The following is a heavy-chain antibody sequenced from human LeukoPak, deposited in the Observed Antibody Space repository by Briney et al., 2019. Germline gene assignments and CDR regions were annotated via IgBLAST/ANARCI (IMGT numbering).Heavy chain of an antibody. J-gene: IGHJ3*02. CDR1: SGFFSFYY. Sequence: PSETLSLTCAVYSGFFSFYYWSWIRQPPAKGLECDGEINHRGSTNYNPSVKSRVTISVDTSKNQFSLRLSSVTAADTAVYYWARGRAGYVKRRRGSASDIWRQGTMVTVSS. D-gene: IGHD3-16*01. V-gene: IGHV4-34*01. CDR3: ARGRAGYVKRRRGSASDI. CDR2: INHRGST.